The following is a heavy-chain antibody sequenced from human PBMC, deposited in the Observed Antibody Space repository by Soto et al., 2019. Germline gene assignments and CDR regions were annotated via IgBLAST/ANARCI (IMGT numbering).Heavy chain of an antibody. Sequence: QVQLVESGGDVVQPGRSLRLSCAASGFTFNSYGMHWVRQGPGNGLEWVAFITYDSTKTYYADSVKGRFTISRDNSNSALYVQMNSLTGEDTAVYYCARTRSAWSDFHYSSLDVWGQGTTVTVSS. J-gene: IGHJ6*02. V-gene: IGHV3-30*03. CDR2: ITYDSTKT. D-gene: IGHD2-15*01. CDR3: ARTRSAWSDFHYSSLDV. CDR1: GFTFNSYG.